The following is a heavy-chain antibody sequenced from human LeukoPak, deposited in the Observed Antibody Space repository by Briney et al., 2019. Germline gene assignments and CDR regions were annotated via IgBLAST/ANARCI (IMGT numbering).Heavy chain of an antibody. V-gene: IGHV3-48*03. Sequence: TGGSLRLSCAASGFTFNNYGMHWVRQAPGKGLEWVSYISSSGSTIYYADSVKGRFTISRDNAKNSLYLQMNSLRAEDTAVYYCARGDVITFGGALDYWGQGTLVTVSS. CDR2: ISSSGSTI. J-gene: IGHJ4*02. D-gene: IGHD3-16*01. CDR1: GFTFNNYG. CDR3: ARGDVITFGGALDY.